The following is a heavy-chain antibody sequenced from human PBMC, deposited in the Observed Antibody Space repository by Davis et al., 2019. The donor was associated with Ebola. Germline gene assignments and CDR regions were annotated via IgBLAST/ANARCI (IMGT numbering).Heavy chain of an antibody. D-gene: IGHD2-21*02. V-gene: IGHV3-33*08. CDR1: GFTFSSYW. CDR3: VRDPALVVTGGGWFFGL. CDR2: IWYDGSNK. Sequence: PGGSLRLSCSVSGFTFSSYWMHWVRQAPGKGLEWVAVIWYDGSNKYYADSVKGRFTISRDNSKNTLYLQMNSLRGEDTAVYYCVRDPALVVTGGGWFFGLWGRGTLVTVSS. J-gene: IGHJ2*01.